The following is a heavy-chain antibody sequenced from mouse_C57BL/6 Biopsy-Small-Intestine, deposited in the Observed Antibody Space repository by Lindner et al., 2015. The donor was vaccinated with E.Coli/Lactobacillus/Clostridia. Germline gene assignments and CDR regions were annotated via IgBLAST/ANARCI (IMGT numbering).Heavy chain of an antibody. CDR2: MSPDNGHA. CDR3: ARDRSAYSYGLDV. Sequence: SVKVSCKASGYIFSDYNVAWVRQAPGQGLEWLGWMSPDNGHADYERSFRGRFSMTADKATDTAYLELTSLTSDDTAVYFCARDRSAYSYGLDVWGQGTTIVVSS. V-gene: IGHV14-4*02. J-gene: IGHJ1*01. CDR1: GYIFSDYN. D-gene: IGHD1-1*01.